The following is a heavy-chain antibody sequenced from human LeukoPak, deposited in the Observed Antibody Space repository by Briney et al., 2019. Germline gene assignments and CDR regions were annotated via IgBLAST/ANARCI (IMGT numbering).Heavy chain of an antibody. Sequence: GGSLRLSCAASGVTFTNYAMTWVRQVPGKGLEWVSGISISGGSTDYADSVKGRFTISRDNSKNTLYLQMNSLRAEDTAVYYCAKVPAGNKVEYWGQGTLVTVSS. CDR2: ISISGGST. V-gene: IGHV3-23*01. J-gene: IGHJ4*02. D-gene: IGHD6-19*01. CDR3: AKVPAGNKVEY. CDR1: GVTFTNYA.